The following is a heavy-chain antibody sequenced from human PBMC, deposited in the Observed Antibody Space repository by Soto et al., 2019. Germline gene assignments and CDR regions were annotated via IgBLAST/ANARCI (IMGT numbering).Heavy chain of an antibody. CDR1: GYTFSNYG. CDR2: ISTHNGNT. J-gene: IGHJ4*02. D-gene: IGHD5-18*01. Sequence: QVQLVQSGAEVKKPGASVKVSCKASGYTFSNYGISWVRQAPGQGLEWMGWISTHNGNTKYAQKRQGRVTVTTDTSTSTAYMELRSLRSDDTAVYYCARDAAMALLDYWGQGTLVTVSS. CDR3: ARDAAMALLDY. V-gene: IGHV1-18*01.